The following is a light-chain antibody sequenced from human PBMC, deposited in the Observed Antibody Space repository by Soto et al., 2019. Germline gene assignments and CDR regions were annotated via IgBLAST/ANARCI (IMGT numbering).Light chain of an antibody. CDR3: QQSFRSPIT. V-gene: IGKV1-39*01. J-gene: IGKJ5*01. CDR1: QSIALS. Sequence: DIQMTQSPSSLSASLVYTFTMTCLASQSIALSVNWYQQKPGKAPKLLIYVAFTLESGVPSRFSGSGSGTEFTLTIRSLQPEDFATYYCQQSFRSPITFGQGTRLEIK. CDR2: VAF.